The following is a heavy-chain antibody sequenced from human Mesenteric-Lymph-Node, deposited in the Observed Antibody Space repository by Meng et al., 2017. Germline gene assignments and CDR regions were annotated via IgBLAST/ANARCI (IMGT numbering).Heavy chain of an antibody. CDR2: IYTSGST. Sequence: LRLSCTVSGGSISSGSYYWSWIRQPAGKGLEWIGRIYTSGSTNYNPSLKSRVTISVDTSKNQFSLKLSTVTVAATAVYHCAREVDTAMPYYYYGMDVWGQGTTVTVSS. V-gene: IGHV4-61*02. CDR1: GGSISSGSYY. D-gene: IGHD5-18*01. CDR3: AREVDTAMPYYYYGMDV. J-gene: IGHJ6*02.